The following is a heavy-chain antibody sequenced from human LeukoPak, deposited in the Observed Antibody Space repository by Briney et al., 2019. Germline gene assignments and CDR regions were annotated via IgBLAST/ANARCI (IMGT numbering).Heavy chain of an antibody. V-gene: IGHV4-59*01. Sequence: SETLSLTCTVPGGSISSYYWCWMRQPPGKGLEWVGYIYYSGGTNYNLPLQSRVTLSLDASKHQFPLKLSSATAADTAGLYFAGGGNYYDRSPLDYWGQGNLVTVSS. CDR3: AGGGNYYDRSPLDY. CDR1: GGSISSYY. CDR2: IYYSGGT. D-gene: IGHD3-22*01. J-gene: IGHJ4*02.